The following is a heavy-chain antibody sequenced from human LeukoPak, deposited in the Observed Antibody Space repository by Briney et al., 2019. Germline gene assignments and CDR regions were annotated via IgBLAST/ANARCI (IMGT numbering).Heavy chain of an antibody. CDR3: AKFYDFWSGSGSY. D-gene: IGHD3-3*01. V-gene: IGHV3-23*01. CDR2: ISGSGGST. CDR1: GFTFSSYA. J-gene: IGHJ4*02. Sequence: PGGSLRLSCAASGFTFSSYAMSWVRQAPGKGLEWVSAISGSGGSTYYEDSVKGRFTISRDNSKNTLYLQMNSLRAEDTAVYYCAKFYDFWSGSGSYWGQGTLVTVSS.